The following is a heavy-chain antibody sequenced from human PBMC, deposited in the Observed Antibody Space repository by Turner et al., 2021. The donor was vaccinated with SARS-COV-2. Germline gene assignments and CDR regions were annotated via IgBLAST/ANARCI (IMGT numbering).Heavy chain of an antibody. CDR2: IYSGGST. D-gene: IGHD2-2*01. Sequence: VQLVESGGGLVQPGGSLRLSCSASGFTVSSNYMNWVRQAPGKGLEWVSVIYSGGSTYYADSVKGRFTISRDNSKNTLYLQMNSLRAEDTVLYYCARDLGGTSSLGGYFDYWGQGTLVTVSS. CDR1: GFTVSSNY. J-gene: IGHJ4*02. CDR3: ARDLGGTSSLGGYFDY. V-gene: IGHV3-66*02.